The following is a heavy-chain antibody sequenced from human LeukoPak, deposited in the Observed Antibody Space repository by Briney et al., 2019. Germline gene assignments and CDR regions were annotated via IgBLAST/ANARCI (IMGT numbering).Heavy chain of an antibody. V-gene: IGHV3-20*04. J-gene: IGHJ4*02. CDR1: GFTLDDYG. CDR2: INWNGGST. CDR3: ARDWYHAIDY. Sequence: GGSLRLSCAASGFTLDDYGMSWVRQAPGKGLEWVSGINWNGGSTGYADSVKGRFTISRDNAKNTLYLQMNSLRAEDTAVYYCARDWYHAIDYWGQGALVTVSS. D-gene: IGHD2-2*01.